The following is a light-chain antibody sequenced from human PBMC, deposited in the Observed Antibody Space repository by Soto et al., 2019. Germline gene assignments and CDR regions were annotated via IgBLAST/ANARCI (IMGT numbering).Light chain of an antibody. J-gene: IGLJ1*01. CDR3: SSCTRTMPNV. Sequence: QSALTQPASVSGSPGQSITISCTGTSSDVGSCDLVSWYQQHPGKAPKLIIYDVSNRPSGVSNRFSGSKSGNTASLTISGLQAEDEADYYCSSCTRTMPNVFGTGTKVTVL. V-gene: IGLV2-14*02. CDR1: SSDVGSCDL. CDR2: DVS.